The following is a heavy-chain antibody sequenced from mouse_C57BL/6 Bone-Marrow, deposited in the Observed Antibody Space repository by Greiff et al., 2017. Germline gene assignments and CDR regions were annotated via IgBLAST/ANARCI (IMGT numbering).Heavy chain of an antibody. V-gene: IGHV1-63*01. CDR1: GYTFTNYW. Sequence: QVQLQQSGAELVRPGTSVKMSCKASGYTFTNYWIGWAKQRPGHGLEWIGDIYPGGGYTNYHEKFKGKATLTAGKSSSPAYMQFSSLTSEDSAIYYCARSGYYGSSYGYFDVWGTGTTVTVSS. CDR2: IYPGGGYT. J-gene: IGHJ1*03. D-gene: IGHD1-1*01. CDR3: ARSGYYGSSYGYFDV.